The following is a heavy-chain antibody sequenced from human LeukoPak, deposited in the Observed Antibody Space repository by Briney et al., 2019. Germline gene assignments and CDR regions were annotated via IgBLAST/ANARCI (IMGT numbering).Heavy chain of an antibody. J-gene: IGHJ3*02. CDR2: INAGDGNT. Sequence: ASVKVSCKASGYTFTSYAMHWVRQAPGQRLEWMGWINAGDGNTKYSQEFQGRVTITRDTSASTAYMELSSLRSEDMAVYYCAREEDSSGSDAFDIWGQGTMVTVSS. D-gene: IGHD6-19*01. CDR3: AREEDSSGSDAFDI. CDR1: GYTFTSYA. V-gene: IGHV1-3*03.